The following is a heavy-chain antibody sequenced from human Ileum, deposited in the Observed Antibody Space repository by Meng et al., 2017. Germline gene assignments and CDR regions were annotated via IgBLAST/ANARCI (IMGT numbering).Heavy chain of an antibody. CDR3: ASRANYDFWSGYYAPLGY. D-gene: IGHD3-3*01. Sequence: QVPLVQSGAGVKKPGASVKVSCKASGYIFTGYYIHWVRQAPGQGLEWMGWINPNNGGTNYAQKFQGRVTMTRDTSITTAYMELSRLSSDDTAVYYCASRANYDFWSGYYAPLGYWGQGTLVTVS. CDR1: GYIFTGYY. CDR2: INPNNGGT. V-gene: IGHV1-2*02. J-gene: IGHJ4*02.